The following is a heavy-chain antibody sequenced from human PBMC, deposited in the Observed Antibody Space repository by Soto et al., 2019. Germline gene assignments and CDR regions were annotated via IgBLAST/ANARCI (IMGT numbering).Heavy chain of an antibody. CDR2: INAGNGNT. V-gene: IGHV1-3*01. J-gene: IGHJ2*01. CDR1: GYTFTNYA. D-gene: IGHD1-26*01. Sequence: ASVKVSCKASGYTFTNYAMHWVRQAPGQRLEWMGWINAGNGNTKYPQKFQGRVTITRDTSASTAYMELSSLRSEDTAVYYCARGGSLYWYFDLWGRGTLVTVSS. CDR3: ARGGSLYWYFDL.